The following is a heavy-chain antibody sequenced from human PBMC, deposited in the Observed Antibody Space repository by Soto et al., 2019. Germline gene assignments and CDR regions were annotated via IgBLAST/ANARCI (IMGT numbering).Heavy chain of an antibody. V-gene: IGHV1-18*03. D-gene: IGHD2-2*01. Sequence: QVQLVQSGPEVKKPGASVKVSCKATGYTFRSYGVTWVRQAPGQGLEWMGWISGYNGNTEYAQKLQGRVTMTTDTSTSTVYMELRSLGSADMAVYYCARDRGVVTSGSAYYFDYWGQGTLVTVSS. CDR1: GYTFRSYG. CDR3: ARDRGVVTSGSAYYFDY. CDR2: ISGYNGNT. J-gene: IGHJ4*02.